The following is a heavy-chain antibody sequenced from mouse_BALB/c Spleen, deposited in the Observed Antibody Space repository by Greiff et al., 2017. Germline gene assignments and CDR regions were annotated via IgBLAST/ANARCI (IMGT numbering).Heavy chain of an antibody. J-gene: IGHJ4*01. CDR1: GFTFSSYA. Sequence: EVQLVESGGGLVKPGGSLKLSCAASGFTFSSYAMSWVRQTPEKRLEWVATISSGGSYTYYPDSVKGRFTISRDKTKKTLYLQMSSLRSEDTAMYYCTRGHYYGSSPYYYAMDYWGQGTSVTVSS. CDR2: ISSGGSYT. CDR3: TRGHYYGSSPYYYAMDY. D-gene: IGHD1-1*01. V-gene: IGHV5-9-3*01.